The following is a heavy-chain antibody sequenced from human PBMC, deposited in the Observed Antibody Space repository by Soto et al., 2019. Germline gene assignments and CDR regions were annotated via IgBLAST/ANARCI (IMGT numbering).Heavy chain of an antibody. J-gene: IGHJ6*02. CDR3: ARDNYGDYSYYGMDV. V-gene: IGHV4-59*01. CDR1: GGSISSYY. Sequence: SETLSLTCTVSGGSISSYYWSWIRQTPGKGLEWIGYIYYSGSTNYNPSLKSRVTISVDTSKNQFSLKLSSVTAADTAVYYCARDNYGDYSYYGMDVWGQGTTVTVSS. CDR2: IYYSGST. D-gene: IGHD4-17*01.